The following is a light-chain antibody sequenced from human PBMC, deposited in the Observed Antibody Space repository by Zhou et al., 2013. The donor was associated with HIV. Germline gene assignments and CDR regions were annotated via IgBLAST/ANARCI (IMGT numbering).Light chain of an antibody. V-gene: IGKV1-NL1*01. CDR2: ATS. CDR1: QAISNS. Sequence: DIQMTQSPFSLSASVGDRVTITCRASQAISNSLAWYQHKPGKAPKLLVYATSRLQTGVPSRISGSGSGTLYTLTITNLQPEDFATYYCQQYYTTPRFTFGPRDQSGYQ. J-gene: IGKJ3*01. CDR3: QQYYTTPRFT.